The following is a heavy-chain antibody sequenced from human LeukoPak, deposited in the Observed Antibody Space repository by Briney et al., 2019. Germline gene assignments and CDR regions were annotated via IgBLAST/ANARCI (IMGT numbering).Heavy chain of an antibody. V-gene: IGHV4-39*01. CDR2: IYYSGAS. CDR3: ASPYYDFWSGYDNWFDP. CDR1: GGFISTRSYY. Sequence: PSETLSLTCTVSGGFISTRSYYWGWIRQSPGKGLEWIGSIYYSGASNYNPSLKSRVTILVDTSKEVFSLKLSSVTAADTAVYYCASPYYDFWSGYDNWFDPWGQGTLVTVSS. J-gene: IGHJ5*02. D-gene: IGHD3-3*01.